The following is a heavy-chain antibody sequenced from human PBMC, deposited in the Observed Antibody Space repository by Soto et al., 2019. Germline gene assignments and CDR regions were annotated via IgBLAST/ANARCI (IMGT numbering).Heavy chain of an antibody. CDR1: GSSISSSSYY. D-gene: IGHD3-10*01. CDR3: ASHYGSGSYYYYYYCGMDV. V-gene: IGHV4-39*01. J-gene: IGHJ6*02. CDR2: IYYSGST. Sequence: KPSETLSLTCTVSGSSISSSSYYWGWIRQPPGKGLEWIGSIYYSGSTYYNPSLKSRVTISVDTSKNQFSLKLSSVTAADTAVYYCASHYGSGSYYYYYYCGMDVWGQGTTVTVSS.